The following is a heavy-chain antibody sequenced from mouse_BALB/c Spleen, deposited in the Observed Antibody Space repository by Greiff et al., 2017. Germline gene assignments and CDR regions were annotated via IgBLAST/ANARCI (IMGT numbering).Heavy chain of an antibody. J-gene: IGHJ4*01. V-gene: IGHV1-37*01. D-gene: IGHD2-3*01. CDR2: INPYNGDT. CDR1: GYSFTGYF. CDR3: GRRDGYYDFYAMDY. Sequence: EVKLMESGPELVKPGASVKISCKASGYSFTGYFMNWVKQSHGKSLEWIGRINPYNGDTFYNQKFKGKATLTVDKSSSTAHMELLSLTSEDSAVYYCGRRDGYYDFYAMDYWGQGTSVTVSS.